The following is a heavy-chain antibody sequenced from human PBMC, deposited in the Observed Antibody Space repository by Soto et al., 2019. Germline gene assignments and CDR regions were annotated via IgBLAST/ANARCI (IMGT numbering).Heavy chain of an antibody. J-gene: IGHJ6*02. CDR3: SKDRYGGNSGDLSV. CDR1: GFTFSSYG. V-gene: IGHV3-30*18. D-gene: IGHD2-21*02. Sequence: QVQLVESGGGVVQPGRSLRLSCAASGFTFSSYGMHWVRQAPGKGLEWVAVISYDGSNKYYADSGKGRFTISRDNSKNKLYLQMNSLRAEDPAVYYCSKDRYGGNSGDLSVWGQGTTVTVSS. CDR2: ISYDGSNK.